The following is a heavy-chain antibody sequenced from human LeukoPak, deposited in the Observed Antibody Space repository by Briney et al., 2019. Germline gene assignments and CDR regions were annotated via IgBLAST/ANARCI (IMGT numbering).Heavy chain of an antibody. Sequence: PSETLSLTCTDSRGSLSSYYWSWIRQPPGKGLEWTGYIYYNGSTNYNPSLKSRVTISVDTSKNQFSLKLSSVTAADTAVYYCARPGGAAAGNPSRPFQHWGQGTLVTVST. CDR3: ARPGGAAAGNPSRPFQH. V-gene: IGHV4-59*08. CDR1: RGSLSSYY. CDR2: IYYNGST. D-gene: IGHD6-13*01. J-gene: IGHJ1*01.